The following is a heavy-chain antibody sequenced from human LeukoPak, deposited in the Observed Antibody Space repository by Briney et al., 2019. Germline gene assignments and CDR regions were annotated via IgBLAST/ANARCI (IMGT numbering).Heavy chain of an antibody. J-gene: IGHJ4*02. Sequence: PAGSLRLSCAASGFTFSSYAMSWVRQAPGQGLEWVSAISGSGGSTYNADSVKGRVTISRDKSKNTLYLQMNSLRDEDTAVYYCLGMVRGVIYWGQGTLVTVSS. CDR3: LGMVRGVIY. CDR2: ISGSGGST. CDR1: GFTFSSYA. V-gene: IGHV3-23*01. D-gene: IGHD3-10*01.